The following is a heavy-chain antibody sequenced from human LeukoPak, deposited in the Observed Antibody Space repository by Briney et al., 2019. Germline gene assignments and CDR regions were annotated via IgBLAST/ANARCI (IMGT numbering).Heavy chain of an antibody. V-gene: IGHV4-59*01. CDR3: ARGVRLGELSLGTDAFDI. J-gene: IGHJ3*02. Sequence: PSETLSLTCTVSGGSISSYYWSWIRQPPGKGLEWIGYIYYSGSTNYNPSLKSRVTISVDTSKNQFSLKLSSVTAADTAVYYCARGVRLGELSLGTDAFDIWGQGTMVTVSS. CDR2: IYYSGST. D-gene: IGHD3-16*02. CDR1: GGSISSYY.